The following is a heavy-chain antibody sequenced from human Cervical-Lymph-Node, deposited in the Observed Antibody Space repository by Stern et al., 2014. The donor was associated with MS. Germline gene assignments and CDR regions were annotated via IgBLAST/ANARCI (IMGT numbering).Heavy chain of an antibody. CDR3: ARARGSGFMYGIFDF. CDR2: IHHTGSP. D-gene: IGHD2-8*01. J-gene: IGHJ4*02. Sequence: VQLVESGPGLVKPSGTLSLTCAVSGDSIRTDNWWSWVRQPPGKGLEGIGEIHHTGSPNYIPSVKSRVTISLDRSKNQFSLKLDSVTAADTAVYYCARARGSGFMYGIFDFWGQGSLVTVSS. CDR1: GDSIRTDNW. V-gene: IGHV4-4*02.